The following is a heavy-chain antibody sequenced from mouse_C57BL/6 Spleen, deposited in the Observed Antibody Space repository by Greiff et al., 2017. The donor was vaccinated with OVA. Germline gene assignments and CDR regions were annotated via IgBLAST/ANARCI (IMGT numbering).Heavy chain of an antibody. D-gene: IGHD3-2*02. CDR1: GFTFSSYG. CDR3: ARDSSGYPYYFGC. Sequence: EVKLVESGGDLVKPGGSLKLSCAASGFTFSSYGMSWVRQTPAKRLEWVATISSGGSYTYYPDSVKGRFTFSRDNAKNTLYLQMSSQKSEDTAMYYCARDSSGYPYYFGCWGQGTTLTVSS. V-gene: IGHV5-6*01. CDR2: ISSGGSYT. J-gene: IGHJ2*01.